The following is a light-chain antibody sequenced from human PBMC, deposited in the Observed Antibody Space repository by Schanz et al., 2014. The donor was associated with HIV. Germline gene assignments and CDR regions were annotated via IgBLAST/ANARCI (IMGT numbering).Light chain of an antibody. Sequence: IVLTQSPGTLSLSPGERGTLSCRASQSISSSLLAWYQKKPGQAPTLLIYAASSRASGIPDRFSGSGSGADLTLTISGLEPEDFEVYYCHHYGGSFGPGTTVDYK. J-gene: IGKJ3*01. CDR2: AAS. CDR3: HHYGGS. V-gene: IGKV3-20*01. CDR1: QSISSSL.